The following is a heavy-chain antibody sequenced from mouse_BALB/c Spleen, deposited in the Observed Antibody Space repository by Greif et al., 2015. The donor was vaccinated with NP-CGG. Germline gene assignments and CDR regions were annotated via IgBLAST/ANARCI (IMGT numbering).Heavy chain of an antibody. CDR3: ARLFDY. Sequence: EVTLVESGGGLVQPGGSRKLSCAASGFTFSSFGMHWVRQAPEKGLEWVAYISSGSSTIYYADTVKGRFTISRDNPKNPLFLQMTSLRSEDTAMYYCARLFDYGGQGTTLTGSS. V-gene: IGHV5-17*02. CDR1: GFTFSSFG. CDR2: ISSGSSTI. J-gene: IGHJ2*01.